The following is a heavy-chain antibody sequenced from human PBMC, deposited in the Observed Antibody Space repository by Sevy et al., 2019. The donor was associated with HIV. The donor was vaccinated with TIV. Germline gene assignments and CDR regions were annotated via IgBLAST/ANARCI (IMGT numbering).Heavy chain of an antibody. D-gene: IGHD3-3*01. Sequence: GGSLRLSCAASGFTFSSYWMHWVRQAPGKGLVWVSRINSDGSSTSYADSVKGRFTISRDNAKNTLYLQMNSLRAEDTAVYYDAREGYDFWSGYYYYGMDVWGQGTTVTVSS. J-gene: IGHJ6*02. CDR1: GFTFSSYW. CDR2: INSDGSST. CDR3: AREGYDFWSGYYYYGMDV. V-gene: IGHV3-74*01.